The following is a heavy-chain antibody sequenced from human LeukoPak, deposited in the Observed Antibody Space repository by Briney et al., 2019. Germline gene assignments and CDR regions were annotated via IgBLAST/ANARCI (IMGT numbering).Heavy chain of an antibody. J-gene: IGHJ5*02. CDR3: ARAPYDILTGYSLNWFDP. CDR2: INGDNGNT. D-gene: IGHD3-9*01. V-gene: IGHV1-3*01. Sequence: ASVKVSCKASGYTFTTYAMHWVRQAPGQRLEWMGWINGDNGNTKYSQKFQGRVTIARDTSAYTGYMELRSLSPADTAVYFCARAPYDILTGYSLNWFDPWGQGTLVTVSS. CDR1: GYTFTTYA.